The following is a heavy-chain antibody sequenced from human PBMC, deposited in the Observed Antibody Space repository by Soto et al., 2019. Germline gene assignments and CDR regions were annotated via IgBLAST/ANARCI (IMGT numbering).Heavy chain of an antibody. J-gene: IGHJ6*03. CDR3: ARESGAAPATLDYYSFYMDV. V-gene: IGHV1-2*04. CDR2: INPNGGVT. D-gene: IGHD1-26*01. CDR1: GDSFNDYY. Sequence: QVQLVQSGAEVRKPGASVTVSCRSSGDSFNDYYIHWVRQAPGQGFEWMGWINPNGGVTKYAHKFQGWVSMTRHTDIRTVYMQLSRLRSDDTAVYYCARESGAAPATLDYYSFYMDVWGTGTTLTVSS.